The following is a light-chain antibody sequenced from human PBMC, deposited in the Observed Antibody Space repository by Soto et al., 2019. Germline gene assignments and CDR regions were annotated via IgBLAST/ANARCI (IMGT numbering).Light chain of an antibody. Sequence: QSVLTQPPSVSAAPGQKVTISCSGSSSNIGNNYVSWYQQLPGTAPKVLIYDNNKRPSGITDRFSGSKSGTSATLGITGLQNGDEADYYCGTWDSSLTYVFGTGTKLTVL. J-gene: IGLJ1*01. CDR1: SSNIGNNY. V-gene: IGLV1-51*01. CDR3: GTWDSSLTYV. CDR2: DNN.